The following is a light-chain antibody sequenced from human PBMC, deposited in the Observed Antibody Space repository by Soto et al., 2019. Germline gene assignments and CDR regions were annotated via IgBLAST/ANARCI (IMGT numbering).Light chain of an antibody. CDR2: DFC. Sequence: QSALTQPASVSGSPGQSITISCTGTSSVFGGYNFVSWYQQHPGKAPKVMIYDFCNRPSGVFNRFSGSKSGNTASLTISGLQAEDEADYYCSAYTSSSTLVFGGGTKVTVL. CDR1: SSVFGGYNF. CDR3: SAYTSSSTLV. V-gene: IGLV2-14*01. J-gene: IGLJ2*01.